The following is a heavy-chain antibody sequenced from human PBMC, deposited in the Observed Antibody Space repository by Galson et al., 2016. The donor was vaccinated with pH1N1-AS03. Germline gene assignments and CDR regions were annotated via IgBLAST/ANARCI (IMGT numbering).Heavy chain of an antibody. CDR1: GFSLSTGGMR. V-gene: IGHV2-70*04. D-gene: IGHD1-26*01. Sequence: PALVKPPQTLTLTCTVSGFSLSTGGMRVSWIRQPPGKALEWLGRIDWDDGTFYSTSLKTRLTISKDTSKNQVVLTMTNVDPVDTATYYCAHNRARAGTLGAGYWGQGTLVTVSS. CDR3: AHNRARAGTLGAGY. CDR2: IDWDDGT. J-gene: IGHJ4*02.